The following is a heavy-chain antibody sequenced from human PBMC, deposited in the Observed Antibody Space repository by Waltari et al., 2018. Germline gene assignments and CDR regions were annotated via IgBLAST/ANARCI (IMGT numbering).Heavy chain of an antibody. CDR3: AREGHCSGGSCYSGWFDP. CDR1: GGSIISSSYY. J-gene: IGHJ5*02. Sequence: QLQLQESGPGLVKPSETLSLTCTVSGGSIISSSYYWCWIRQPPGKGLEWIGSIYYSGSTYYNPSLKSRVTISVDTSKNQFSLKLSSVTAADTAVYYCAREGHCSGGSCYSGWFDPWGQGTLVTVSS. V-gene: IGHV4-39*07. CDR2: IYYSGST. D-gene: IGHD2-15*01.